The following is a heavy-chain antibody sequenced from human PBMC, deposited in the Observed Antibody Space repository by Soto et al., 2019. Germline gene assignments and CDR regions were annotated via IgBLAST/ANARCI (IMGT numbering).Heavy chain of an antibody. V-gene: IGHV3-30*18. CDR2: ISYDGSNQ. CDR3: VKGRGLQPYYYYCMDV. Sequence: PGGSLRLSCAASGFTFTSYGIHWVRQAPGKGLEWVAVISYDGSNQYYADSVKGRFTISRDNSKNTLYLQMNSPRAEDTAVYYFVKGRGLQPYYYYCMDVWGQGTTVTVSS. D-gene: IGHD2-21*02. J-gene: IGHJ6*02. CDR1: GFTFTSYG.